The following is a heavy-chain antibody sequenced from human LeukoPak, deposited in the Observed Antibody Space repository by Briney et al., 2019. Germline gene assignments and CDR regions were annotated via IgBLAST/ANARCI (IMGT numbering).Heavy chain of an antibody. D-gene: IGHD1-26*01. V-gene: IGHV3-23*01. Sequence: TGGSLRPSCTASGFTFSNYAMSWVRQGPGKGLEWVSGLSGSGGSTYYADSVKGRFTISRDNSWNTLYLQMNSLRAEDTAVYYCAKAKSGSYSPFDYWGQGTLVTVSS. CDR1: GFTFSNYA. CDR3: AKAKSGSYSPFDY. J-gene: IGHJ4*02. CDR2: LSGSGGST.